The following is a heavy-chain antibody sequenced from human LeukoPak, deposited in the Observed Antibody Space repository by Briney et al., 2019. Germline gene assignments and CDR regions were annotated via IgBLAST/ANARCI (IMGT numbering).Heavy chain of an antibody. CDR3: ARGGATNTRRGWFDY. D-gene: IGHD2-8*01. CDR1: GGSISSSSYY. Sequence: SETLSLTCTVSGGSISSSSYYWGWIRQPPGKGLEWIGRIYTSGSTNYNPSLKSRVTMSVDTSKNQFSLRLSSVTAADTAVYYCARGGATNTRRGWFDYWGQGTLVTVSS. CDR2: IYTSGST. V-gene: IGHV4-39*07. J-gene: IGHJ4*02.